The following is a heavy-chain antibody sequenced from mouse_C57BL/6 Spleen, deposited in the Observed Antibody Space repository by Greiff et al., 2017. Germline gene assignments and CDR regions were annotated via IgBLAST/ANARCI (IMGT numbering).Heavy chain of an antibody. Sequence: VQLQQSGPVLVKPGASVKMSCKASGYTFNDYYMNWVKQSHGKSLEWIGVITPYNGGTRSNQKFTGKATLTVDKSSGTAYMELNSLTSEDSAVYYCAIECHYYGPYCDYWGQGTTLTVSS. D-gene: IGHD1-1*01. V-gene: IGHV1-19*01. CDR2: ITPYNGGT. J-gene: IGHJ2*01. CDR3: AIECHYYGPYCDY. CDR1: GYTFNDYY.